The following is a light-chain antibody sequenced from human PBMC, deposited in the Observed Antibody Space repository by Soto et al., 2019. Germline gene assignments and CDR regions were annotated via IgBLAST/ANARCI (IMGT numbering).Light chain of an antibody. CDR2: GNS. V-gene: IGLV1-40*01. Sequence: QLVLTQPPSVSGAPGQRVTISCTGSSSNIGAGYDVHWYQQLPGTAPKLLIYGNSTRPSGVPDRFSGSKSGTSASLAITGLQAEDEADYYCQSYDSSLSGHVVFGGGTKLTVL. J-gene: IGLJ2*01. CDR3: QSYDSSLSGHVV. CDR1: SSNIGAGYD.